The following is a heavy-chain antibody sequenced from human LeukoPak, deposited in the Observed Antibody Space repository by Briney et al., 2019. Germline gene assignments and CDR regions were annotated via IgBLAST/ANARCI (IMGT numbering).Heavy chain of an antibody. CDR2: IYYSGST. CDR3: ASSTPRLTGYDY. V-gene: IGHV4-31*03. D-gene: IGHD3-9*01. CDR1: GGSISSGGYY. Sequence: PSETLSLTCTVSGGSISSGGYYWSWIRQHPGKGLEWIGYIYYSGSTYYNPSLKSRVTISVDTSKNQFSLKLSSVTAADTAVYYCASSTPRLTGYDYWGQGTLVTVSS. J-gene: IGHJ4*02.